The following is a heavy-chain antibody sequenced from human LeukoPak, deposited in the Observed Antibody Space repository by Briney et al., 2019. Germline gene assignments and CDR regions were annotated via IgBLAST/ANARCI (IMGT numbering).Heavy chain of an antibody. CDR1: GFTFSNAW. CDR2: IYSGGST. CDR3: ARDSPNIGWTNGLDP. Sequence: GGSLRLSCAASGFTFSNAWMSWVRQAPGKGLEWVSVIYSGGSTYYADSVKGRFTISRDNSKNTLYLQMNSLRAEDTAVYYCARDSPNIGWTNGLDPWGQGTLVTVSS. V-gene: IGHV3-53*01. J-gene: IGHJ5*02. D-gene: IGHD6-19*01.